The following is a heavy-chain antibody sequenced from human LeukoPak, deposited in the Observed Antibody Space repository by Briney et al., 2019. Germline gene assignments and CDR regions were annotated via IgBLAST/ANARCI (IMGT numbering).Heavy chain of an antibody. D-gene: IGHD3-22*01. J-gene: IGHJ1*01. V-gene: IGHV3-23*01. Sequence: TGGSLRLSCAASGFTFRSHAMSWVRQAPGKGLEWVSDINGSGDTTYYADSVKGRFTISRDNSKYTLYLQMNSLRVEDTAVYYCTKVTSPYYDSSGYLGYFHYWGQGALVTVSS. CDR2: INGSGDTT. CDR3: TKVTSPYYDSSGYLGYFHY. CDR1: GFTFRSHA.